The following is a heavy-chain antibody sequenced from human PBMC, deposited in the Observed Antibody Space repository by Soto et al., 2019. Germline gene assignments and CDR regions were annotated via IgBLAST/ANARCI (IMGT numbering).Heavy chain of an antibody. Sequence: EVQLLESGGGLVPPGGSLRLSCAASGFDFSSYAMNWVRQAPGKGLEWVSGISGTGGSPYYADSVKGRFTISRDNSKNTVYLQMNSLRADDTAVYYCATGGGKYYFYYFDSWGQGTLVTVSS. D-gene: IGHD1-26*01. CDR2: ISGTGGSP. V-gene: IGHV3-23*01. J-gene: IGHJ4*02. CDR1: GFDFSSYA. CDR3: ATGGGKYYFYYFDS.